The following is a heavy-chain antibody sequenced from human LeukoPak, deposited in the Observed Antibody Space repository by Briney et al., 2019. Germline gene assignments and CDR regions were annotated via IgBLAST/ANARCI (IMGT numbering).Heavy chain of an antibody. D-gene: IGHD4-17*01. J-gene: IGHJ6*03. CDR1: GYTFTGHY. CDR3: ARGTTLTTLPYYYYYMDV. CDR2: INPKNAGT. Sequence: ASVKVSCKASGYTFTGHYIHWVRQAPGQGLEWMGWINPKNAGTNYAQKFQGRVTMTRDTSIGTAYMELSRLRSDDTALYYCARGTTLTTLPYYYYYMDVWGEGTTVTVSS. V-gene: IGHV1-2*02.